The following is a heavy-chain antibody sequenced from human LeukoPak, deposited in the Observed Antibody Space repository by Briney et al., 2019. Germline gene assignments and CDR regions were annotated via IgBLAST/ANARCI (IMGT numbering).Heavy chain of an antibody. CDR3: ARTSSSWYARGLDY. V-gene: IGHV1-2*02. D-gene: IGHD6-13*01. J-gene: IGHJ4*02. CDR1: GGTFSSYA. Sequence: GSSVKVSRKASGGTFSSYAISWVRQAPGQGLEWMGWINPNSGGTNYAQKFQGRVTMTRDTSISTAYMELSRLRSDDTAVYYCARTSSSWYARGLDYWGQGTLVTVSS. CDR2: INPNSGGT.